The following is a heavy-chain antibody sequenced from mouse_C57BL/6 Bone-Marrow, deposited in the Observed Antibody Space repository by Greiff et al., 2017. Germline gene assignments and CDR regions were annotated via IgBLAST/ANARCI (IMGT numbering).Heavy chain of an antibody. D-gene: IGHD1-1*01. V-gene: IGHV1-69*01. CDR1: GYTFTSYW. CDR2: IDPSDSYT. Sequence: QVQLKQPGAELVMPGASVKLSCKASGYTFTSYWMHWVKQRPGQGLEWIGEIDPSDSYTNYNQKFKGKSTLTVDKSSSTAYMQLSSLTSEDSAVYYCARNYYGSSYCFDYWGQGTTLTVSS. CDR3: ARNYYGSSYCFDY. J-gene: IGHJ2*01.